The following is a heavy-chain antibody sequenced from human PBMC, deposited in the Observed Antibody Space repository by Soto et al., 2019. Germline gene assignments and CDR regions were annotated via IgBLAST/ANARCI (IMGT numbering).Heavy chain of an antibody. CDR2: ISGSGGST. CDR1: GCTCGSHA. D-gene: IGHD3-22*01. Sequence: VSLRLPCSASGCTCGSHAVSWVRKDPGKGLEWVSAISGSGGSTYYADSVKGRFTISRDNSKNTLYLQMNSLRAEDTAVYYCATNGWDRPQYYHDRSGRFDYWGHGTLVTVSS. J-gene: IGHJ4*01. CDR3: ATNGWDRPQYYHDRSGRFDY. V-gene: IGHV3-23*01.